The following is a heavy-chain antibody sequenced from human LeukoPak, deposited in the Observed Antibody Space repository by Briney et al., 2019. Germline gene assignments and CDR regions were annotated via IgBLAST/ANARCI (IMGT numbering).Heavy chain of an antibody. CDR3: AKDRLGVVVESCYL. J-gene: IGHJ2*01. D-gene: IGHD3-22*01. Sequence: PGGSLRLSCAASGFTFSNYGMHWVRQAPGKGLEWVAVISYDGSKKYYADSVKGRFTISRDNSKNTLYLQMNSLRAEDTAVYYCAKDRLGVVVESCYLWGRGTLVTVSS. V-gene: IGHV3-30*18. CDR2: ISYDGSKK. CDR1: GFTFSNYG.